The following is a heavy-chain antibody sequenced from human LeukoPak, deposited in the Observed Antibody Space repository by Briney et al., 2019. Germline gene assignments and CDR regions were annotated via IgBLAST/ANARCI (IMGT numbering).Heavy chain of an antibody. D-gene: IGHD1-14*01. CDR3: VRLRNQQNTFYKTNWFDP. V-gene: IGHV4-34*01. J-gene: IGHJ5*02. CDR2: INHSGRT. CDR1: GGSFSNYY. Sequence: SETLSLTCAVYGGSFSNYYWGWIRQPPGKGLEWMGEINHSGRTNYNSSLTSRDTISVDASKNQFSLKPISVSAADTAVYYCVRLRNQQNTFYKTNWFDPWAPDTVLTVSS.